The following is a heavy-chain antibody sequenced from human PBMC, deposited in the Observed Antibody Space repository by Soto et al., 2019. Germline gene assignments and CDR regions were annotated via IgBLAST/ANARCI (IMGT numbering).Heavy chain of an antibody. V-gene: IGHV1-2*04. CDR1: GYTLTGYY. CDR2: INPNSGGT. D-gene: IGHD3-22*01. CDR3: ARYYYDSSGPGSGAFDI. J-gene: IGHJ3*02. Sequence: ASVKVSCKASGYTLTGYYMHWVRQAPGQGLEWMGWINPNSGGTNYAQKFQGWVTMTRDTSISTAYMELSRLRSDDTAVYYCARYYYDSSGPGSGAFDIWGQGTMVTVSS.